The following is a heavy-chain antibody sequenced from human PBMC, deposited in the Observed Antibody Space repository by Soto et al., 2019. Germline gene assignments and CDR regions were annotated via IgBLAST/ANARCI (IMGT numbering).Heavy chain of an antibody. Sequence: SETLSLTCAVYGGSFSGYYWSWIRQPPGKGLEWIGEINHSGSTNYNPSLKSRVTISVDTSKNQFSLKLSSVTAADTAVYYCARGLLLWFGEFPEWFDPWGQGTLVTVSS. D-gene: IGHD3-10*01. CDR3: ARGLLLWFGEFPEWFDP. CDR2: INHSGST. V-gene: IGHV4-34*01. J-gene: IGHJ5*02. CDR1: GGSFSGYY.